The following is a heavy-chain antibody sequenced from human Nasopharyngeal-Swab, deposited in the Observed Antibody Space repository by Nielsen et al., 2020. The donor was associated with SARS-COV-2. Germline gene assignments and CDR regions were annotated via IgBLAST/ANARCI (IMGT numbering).Heavy chain of an antibody. CDR2: ISYDGSNK. J-gene: IGHJ6*03. Sequence: GGSLKIYCAASGFTFRSYCIQWVRLGPGEGLEWVALISYDGSNKYYADSVKGRFTISRDNSKNTLYLQMNSLRAEDTAVYHCAKEVVPRNYYYTYYMDVWGIGTTVTVSS. D-gene: IGHD3-22*01. V-gene: IGHV3-30*18. CDR1: GFTFRSYC. CDR3: AKEVVPRNYYYTYYMDV.